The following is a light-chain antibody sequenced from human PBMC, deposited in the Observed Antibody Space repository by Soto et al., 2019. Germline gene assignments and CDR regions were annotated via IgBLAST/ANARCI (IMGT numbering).Light chain of an antibody. V-gene: IGLV2-23*01. Sequence: QSVLTQPASVSGSPGQSITISCTRTSSDVGSYNLVSWYQQHPGKAPKLMFYEGSKRPSGVSNRFSGSKSGNTASLTISGLQAEDEADYYCCSYAGSSFVVFGGGTKLTVL. CDR3: CSYAGSSFVV. CDR1: SSDVGSYNL. J-gene: IGLJ2*01. CDR2: EGS.